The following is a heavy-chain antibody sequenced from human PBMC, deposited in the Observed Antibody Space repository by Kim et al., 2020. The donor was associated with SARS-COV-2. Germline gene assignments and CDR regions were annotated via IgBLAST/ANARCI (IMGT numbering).Heavy chain of an antibody. Sequence: KDRFTSSRDKSKNTMYLQLNSLRAEEPAVYYCAKDAHRDGDAFDIWGQGTMVTVSS. J-gene: IGHJ3*02. CDR3: AKDAHRDGDAFDI. V-gene: IGHV3-33*03.